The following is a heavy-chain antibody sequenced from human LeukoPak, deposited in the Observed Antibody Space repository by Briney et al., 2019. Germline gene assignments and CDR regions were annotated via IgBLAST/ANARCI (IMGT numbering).Heavy chain of an antibody. V-gene: IGHV1-46*01. CDR3: ARGDYYDSSGYTAWAFDI. D-gene: IGHD3-22*01. CDR2: INPSGGST. J-gene: IGHJ3*02. CDR1: GYTFTSYY. Sequence: ASVKVSCKASGYTFTSYYMHWVRQAPGQGLEWVGIINPSGGSTSYAQKFQGRVTMTRDMSTSTVYMELSSLRSEDTAVYYCARGDYYDSSGYTAWAFDIWGQGTMVTVSS.